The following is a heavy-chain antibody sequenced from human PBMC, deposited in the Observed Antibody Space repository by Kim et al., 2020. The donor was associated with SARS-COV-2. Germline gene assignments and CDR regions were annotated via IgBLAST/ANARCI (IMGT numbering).Heavy chain of an antibody. Sequence: GGSLRLSCAASGFTFSSYSMNWVRQAPGKGLEWVSSISSSSSYIYYADSVKGRFTISRDNAKNSLYLQMNSLRAEDTAVYYCARDRIAVTIGGLGQFDPWGQGTLVTVSS. V-gene: IGHV3-21*01. CDR3: ARDRIAVTIGGLGQFDP. J-gene: IGHJ5*02. CDR1: GFTFSSYS. D-gene: IGHD6-19*01. CDR2: ISSSSSYI.